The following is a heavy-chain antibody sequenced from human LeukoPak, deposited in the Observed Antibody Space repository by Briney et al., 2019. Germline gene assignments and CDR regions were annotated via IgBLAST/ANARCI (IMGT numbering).Heavy chain of an antibody. J-gene: IGHJ4*02. CDR3: ARRQGTTLSFDY. V-gene: IGHV1-18*01. Sequence: GASEKVSCKASGYTFTSYGFSWVRQAPAQGLEWMGWINAYNGNTNYAQKLQGRVTMTTDTSTSTAYMELRSLRFDDTAVYYCARRQGTTLSFDYWGQGTLVTVSS. D-gene: IGHD1-1*01. CDR1: GYTFTSYG. CDR2: INAYNGNT.